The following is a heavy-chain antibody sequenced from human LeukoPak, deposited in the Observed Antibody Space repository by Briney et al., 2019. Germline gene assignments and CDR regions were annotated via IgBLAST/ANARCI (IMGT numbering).Heavy chain of an antibody. CDR3: VRDFRSADY. Sequence: GGSLRLSCAASGFTVSSNYMSWVRQAPGKGLEWVSRICPDGTVTNYADSVKARFSISRDNARNTVYLQMNSLRAEDTAVYYCVRDFRSADYWGQGTLVTVSS. CDR1: GFTVSSNY. V-gene: IGHV3-74*01. J-gene: IGHJ4*02. CDR2: ICPDGTVT.